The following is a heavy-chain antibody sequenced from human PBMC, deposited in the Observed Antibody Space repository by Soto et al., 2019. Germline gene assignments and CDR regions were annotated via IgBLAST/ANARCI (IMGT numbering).Heavy chain of an antibody. V-gene: IGHV4-34*01. Sequence: QVQLQQWGAGLLKPSETLSLTCAVYGGSFSGYYWSWIRQPPGKGLEWLGEINHSGSTNYNPSLKRRVTISVDTSKDQFSLKLSSVTAADTAVYYCARGGYDILTGYPGRYMDVWGKGPTVTVSS. CDR1: GGSFSGYY. J-gene: IGHJ6*03. CDR3: ARGGYDILTGYPGRYMDV. D-gene: IGHD3-9*01. CDR2: INHSGST.